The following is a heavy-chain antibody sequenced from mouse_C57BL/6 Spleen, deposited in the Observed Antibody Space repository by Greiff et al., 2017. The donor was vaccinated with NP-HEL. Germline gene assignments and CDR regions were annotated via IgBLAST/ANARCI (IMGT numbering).Heavy chain of an antibody. CDR1: GYTFTSYW. J-gene: IGHJ2*01. CDR2: IYPGSGST. Sequence: VQLQQSGAELVKPGASVKMSCKASGYTFTSYWITWVKQRPGQGLEWIGDIYPGSGSTNYNEKFKSKATLTVDTSSSTAYMQLSSLTSEDSAVYYCAREGPYGNYFDYWGQGTTLTVSS. CDR3: AREGPYGNYFDY. D-gene: IGHD1-1*02. V-gene: IGHV1-55*01.